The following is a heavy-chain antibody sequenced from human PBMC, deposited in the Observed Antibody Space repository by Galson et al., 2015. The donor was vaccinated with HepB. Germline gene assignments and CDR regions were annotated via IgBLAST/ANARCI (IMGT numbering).Heavy chain of an antibody. J-gene: IGHJ4*02. CDR1: GFTVSSNY. V-gene: IGHV3-53*01. D-gene: IGHD6-13*01. CDR2: IYSGGST. Sequence: SLRLSCAASGFTVSSNYMSWVRQAPGKGLEWVSVIYSGGSTYYADSVKGRFTISRDNSKNTLYLQMNSLRAEDTAVYYCATTQEKGIAAADTFDYWGQGTLVTVSS. CDR3: ATTQEKGIAAADTFDY.